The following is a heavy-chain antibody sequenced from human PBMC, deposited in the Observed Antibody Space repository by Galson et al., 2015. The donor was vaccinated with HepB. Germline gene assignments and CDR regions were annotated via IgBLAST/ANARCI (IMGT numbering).Heavy chain of an antibody. CDR3: AKDPSSYYYGSGSPELWYFDL. D-gene: IGHD3-10*01. CDR2: ISGSGGST. CDR1: GFTFSSYA. J-gene: IGHJ2*01. Sequence: SLRLSCAASGFTFSSYAMSWVRQAPGKGLEWVSAISGSGGSTYYADSVKGRFTISRDNSKNTLYLQVNSLRVEDTAVYYCAKDPSSYYYGSGSPELWYFDLWGRGTLVSVSS. V-gene: IGHV3-23*01.